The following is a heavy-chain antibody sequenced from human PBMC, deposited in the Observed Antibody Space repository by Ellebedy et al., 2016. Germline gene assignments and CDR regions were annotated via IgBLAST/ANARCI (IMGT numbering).Heavy chain of an antibody. CDR2: ISSSSSTI. J-gene: IGHJ6*02. V-gene: IGHV3-48*01. Sequence: GGSLRLSCAASGFTFSSYSMNWVRQAPGKGLEWVSYISSSSSTIYYADSVKGRFTISRDNAKNSLYLQMNSLRAEDTAVYYCAREGIYGDYVPYYYYYYGMDVWGQGTTVTVSS. CDR1: GFTFSSYS. D-gene: IGHD4-17*01. CDR3: AREGIYGDYVPYYYYYYGMDV.